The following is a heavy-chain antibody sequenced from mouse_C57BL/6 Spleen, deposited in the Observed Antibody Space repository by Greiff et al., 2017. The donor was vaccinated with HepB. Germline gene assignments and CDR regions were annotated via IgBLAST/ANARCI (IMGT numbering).Heavy chain of an antibody. CDR3: AREFLYYYDSSPFAY. J-gene: IGHJ3*01. CDR2: ISSGSSTI. CDR1: GFTFSDYG. Sequence: EVQLVESGGGLVKPGGSLKLSCAASGFTFSDYGMHWVRQAPEKGLEWVAYISSGSSTIYYADTVKGRFTISRDNAKNTLFLQMTSLRSEDTAMYYCAREFLYYYDSSPFAYWGQGTLVTVSA. V-gene: IGHV5-17*01. D-gene: IGHD1-1*01.